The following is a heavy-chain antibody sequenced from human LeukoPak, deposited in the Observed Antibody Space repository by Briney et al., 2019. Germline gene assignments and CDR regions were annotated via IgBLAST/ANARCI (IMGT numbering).Heavy chain of an antibody. V-gene: IGHV1-24*01. D-gene: IGHD6-19*01. J-gene: IGHJ1*01. Sequence: GASVKVSCKVSGYTLTELSMHWVRQAPGKGLEWMGGFDPEDGETIYAQKFQGRVTMTEDTSTDTAYMELSSLRSEDTAVHYCATNVERQWPLPGYFQHWGQGTLVTVSS. CDR2: FDPEDGET. CDR3: ATNVERQWPLPGYFQH. CDR1: GYTLTELS.